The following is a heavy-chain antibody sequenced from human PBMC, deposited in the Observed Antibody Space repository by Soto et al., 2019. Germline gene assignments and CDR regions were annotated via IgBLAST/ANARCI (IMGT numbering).Heavy chain of an antibody. CDR1: GGSISSGDYY. J-gene: IGHJ5*02. V-gene: IGHV4-30-4*01. Sequence: SETLSLTCTDSGGSISSGDYYWSWIRQPPGKGQERIGYIYYSGSTYYNPSLKSRVTISVDTSKNQFSLKLSSVTAADTAVYYCVRATIVLVPAAMVSHWFDPWGQGTLVTVSS. D-gene: IGHD2-2*01. CDR3: VRATIVLVPAAMVSHWFDP. CDR2: IYYSGST.